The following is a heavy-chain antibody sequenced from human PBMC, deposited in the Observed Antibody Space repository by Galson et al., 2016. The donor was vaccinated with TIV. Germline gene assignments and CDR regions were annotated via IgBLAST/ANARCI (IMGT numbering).Heavy chain of an antibody. CDR1: GFTFDSYP. D-gene: IGHD1-7*01. J-gene: IGHJ4*02. CDR2: ISHDGNNK. Sequence: SLRLSCAASGFTFDSYPFHWVRQTPGKGLEWVAIISHDGNNKDFADSVQGRFTISRDSSKNTVFLQMNSLRLEDTAVYYCTRDGRGNWKYVDYFDYWGQGTLVTVSS. CDR3: TRDGRGNWKYVDYFDY. V-gene: IGHV3-30-3*01.